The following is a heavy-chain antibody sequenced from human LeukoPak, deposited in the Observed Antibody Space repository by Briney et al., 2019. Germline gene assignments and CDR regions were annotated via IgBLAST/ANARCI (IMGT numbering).Heavy chain of an antibody. J-gene: IGHJ4*02. V-gene: IGHV4-59*01. CDR2: IYYSGST. CDR1: GGSFSSYY. D-gene: IGHD3-10*01. Sequence: PSETLSLTCTVSGGSFSSYYWSWIRQPPGKGLEWIGYIYYSGSTNYNPSLKSRVTISLDTSKNQFSLKLSSVTASDSAVYYCARGGWYYGSGSYSELATFDYWGQGTLVTVSS. CDR3: ARGGWYYGSGSYSELATFDY.